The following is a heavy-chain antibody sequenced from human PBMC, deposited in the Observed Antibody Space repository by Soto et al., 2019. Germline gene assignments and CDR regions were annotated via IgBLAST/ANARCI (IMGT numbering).Heavy chain of an antibody. Sequence: QVQLVQSGAEVKKPGSSVKVSCKASGGTFSSYAIIWVRQAPGQGLEWMGGIIPIFGTANYAQKFQGRVTITADESTSTAYMELSSLGSEDTAVYYCARERRGYCSSTSCYTGPYYYYYGMDVWGQGTTVTVSS. D-gene: IGHD2-2*02. CDR1: GGTFSSYA. CDR2: IIPIFGTA. J-gene: IGHJ6*02. CDR3: ARERRGYCSSTSCYTGPYYYYYGMDV. V-gene: IGHV1-69*01.